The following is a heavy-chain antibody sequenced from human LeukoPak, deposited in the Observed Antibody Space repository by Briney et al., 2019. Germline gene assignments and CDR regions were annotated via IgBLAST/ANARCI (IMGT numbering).Heavy chain of an antibody. CDR3: AKAGIVGASFWYFDL. J-gene: IGHJ2*01. V-gene: IGHV3-23*01. CDR2: ISGSGGST. D-gene: IGHD1-26*01. CDR1: GFTFSSNA. Sequence: GGSLRLSCAASGFTFSSNAMSWVRQAPGKGLEWVSAISGSGGSTYYADSVKGRFTISRDNSKNTLYLQMNSLRAEDTAVYYCAKAGIVGASFWYFDLWGRGTLVTVSS.